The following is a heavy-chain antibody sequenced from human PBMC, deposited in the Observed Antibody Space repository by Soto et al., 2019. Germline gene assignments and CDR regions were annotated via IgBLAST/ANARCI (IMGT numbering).Heavy chain of an antibody. V-gene: IGHV3-53*01. CDR2: IYSGGST. CDR1: GFTVSSNY. CDR3: ARDPYCSGGSCYDY. J-gene: IGHJ4*02. D-gene: IGHD2-15*01. Sequence: GGSLRLSCAASGFTVSSNYMSWVRQAPGKGLAWVSVIYSGGSTYYADSVKGRFTISRDNSKNTLYLQMNSLRAEDTAVYYCARDPYCSGGSCYDYWGQGTLVTVSS.